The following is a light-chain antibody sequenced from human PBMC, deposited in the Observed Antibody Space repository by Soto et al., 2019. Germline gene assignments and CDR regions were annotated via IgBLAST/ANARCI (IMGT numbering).Light chain of an antibody. Sequence: QSALTQPPSASGSPGQSVAISCTGTSSDVGGYNYVSWYQQHPGKAPKLMIYEVNKRPSGVPDRFSGSKSGNTASLTVSGLQAEDEADYYCQSYDSSLSGSTVFGTGTKLTVL. CDR1: SSDVGGYNY. J-gene: IGLJ1*01. CDR2: EVN. CDR3: QSYDSSLSGSTV. V-gene: IGLV2-8*01.